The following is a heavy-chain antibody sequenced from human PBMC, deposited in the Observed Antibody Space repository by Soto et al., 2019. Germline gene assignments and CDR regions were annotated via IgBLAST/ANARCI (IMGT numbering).Heavy chain of an antibody. CDR1: GGSISSYY. J-gene: IGHJ3*02. Sequence: SETVSLTCTVSGGSISSYYWSWIRQPAGKGLEWIGRIYTSGSTNYNPSLKSRVTMSVDTSKNQFSLKLSSVTAADTAVYYCATSRGYYYDSSGFPMAFDIWGQGTMVTVSS. D-gene: IGHD3-22*01. V-gene: IGHV4-4*07. CDR2: IYTSGST. CDR3: ATSRGYYYDSSGFPMAFDI.